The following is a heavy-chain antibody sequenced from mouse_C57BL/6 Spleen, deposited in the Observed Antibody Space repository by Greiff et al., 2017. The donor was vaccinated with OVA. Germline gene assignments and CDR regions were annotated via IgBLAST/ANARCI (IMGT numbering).Heavy chain of an antibody. CDR2: ISSGSSTI. D-gene: IGHD1-1*01. Sequence: EVKLMESGGGLVKPGGSLKLSCAASGFTFSDYGMHWVRQAPEKGLEWVAYISSGSSTIYYADTVKGRFTISRDNAKNTLFLQMTSLRSEDTAIYYCARTLLLLWYFDVWGTGTTVTVSS. J-gene: IGHJ1*03. CDR1: GFTFSDYG. V-gene: IGHV5-17*01. CDR3: ARTLLLLWYFDV.